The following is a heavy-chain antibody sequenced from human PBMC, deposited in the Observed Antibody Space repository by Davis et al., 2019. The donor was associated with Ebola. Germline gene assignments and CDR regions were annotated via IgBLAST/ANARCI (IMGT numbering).Heavy chain of an antibody. D-gene: IGHD1-26*01. Sequence: GGSLRLSCAASGFTFSSYAMSWVRQAPGKGLEWVAVISNDGTNTYYADSVKGRFTISRDNSKKTLYLQMNSLRAEDTALYYCAKDMGRGVGATDFDYWGQGTLVTVSS. CDR3: AKDMGRGVGATDFDY. J-gene: IGHJ4*02. CDR1: GFTFSSYA. V-gene: IGHV3-30-3*01. CDR2: ISNDGTNT.